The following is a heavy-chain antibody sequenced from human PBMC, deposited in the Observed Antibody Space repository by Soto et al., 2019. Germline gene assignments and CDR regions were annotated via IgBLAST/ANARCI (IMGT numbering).Heavy chain of an antibody. CDR1: GYSFTSYW. V-gene: IGHV5-51*01. J-gene: IGHJ4*02. CDR3: ARLRGYDSSGYFPYYFDY. Sequence: GESLKISCKGSGYSFTSYWIGWVRQMPGKGLEWMGIIYPGDSDTRYSPSFQGQVTISADKSISTAYLQWSSLKASDTAMYYCARLRGYDSSGYFPYYFDYWGQGTLVTVSS. D-gene: IGHD3-22*01. CDR2: IYPGDSDT.